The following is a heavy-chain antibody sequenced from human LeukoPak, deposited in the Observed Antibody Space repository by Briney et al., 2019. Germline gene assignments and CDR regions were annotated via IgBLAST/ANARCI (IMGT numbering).Heavy chain of an antibody. Sequence: PGESLKISCKGSGYSFTSYWIGWVRQMPGKGLEWMGIIYPGDSDTRYSPSSQGQVTISADKSISTAYLQWSSLKASDTAMYYCARRPCSSTSCYTEYAFDIWGQGTMVTVSS. D-gene: IGHD2-2*02. V-gene: IGHV5-51*01. CDR2: IYPGDSDT. CDR3: ARRPCSSTSCYTEYAFDI. J-gene: IGHJ3*02. CDR1: GYSFTSYW.